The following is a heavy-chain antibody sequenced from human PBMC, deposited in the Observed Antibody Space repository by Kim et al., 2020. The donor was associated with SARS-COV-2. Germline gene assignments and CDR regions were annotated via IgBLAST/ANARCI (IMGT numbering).Heavy chain of an antibody. J-gene: IGHJ6*04. V-gene: IGHV3-74*01. CDR1: TFGYNHCS. Sequence: GGSLRLSWPRATFGYNHCSEEWTSQPQWIMLISFARFNCNKSSTSYADSVKGRFTISRDNAKNTLYLQMNSLRAEDTAVYYCARVWDNWNDVLLLHSHYGMEVGGKGTTVTVSS. CDR3: ARVWDNWNDVLLLHSHYGMEV. CDR2: FNCNKSST. D-gene: IGHD1-1*01.